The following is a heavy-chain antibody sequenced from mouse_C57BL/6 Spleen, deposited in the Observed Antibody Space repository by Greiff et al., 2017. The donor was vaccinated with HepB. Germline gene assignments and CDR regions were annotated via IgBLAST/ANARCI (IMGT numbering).Heavy chain of an antibody. CDR3: ARFVTTGTGFAY. V-gene: IGHV1-52*01. J-gene: IGHJ3*01. CDR2: IDPSDSET. Sequence: VQLQQPGAELVRPGSSVKLSCKASGYTFTSYWMHWVKQRPIQGLEWIGNIDPSDSETHYNQKFKDKATLTVDKSSSTAYMQLSSLTSEDSAVYYCARFVTTGTGFAYWGQGTLVTVSA. D-gene: IGHD1-1*01. CDR1: GYTFTSYW.